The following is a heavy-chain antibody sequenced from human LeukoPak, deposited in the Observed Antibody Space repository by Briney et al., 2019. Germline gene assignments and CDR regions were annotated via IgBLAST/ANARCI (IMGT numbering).Heavy chain of an antibody. V-gene: IGHV4-4*07. Sequence: SETLSLTCTVSGGSISSYYWSWIRQPAGKGLEWIGRIYTSGSTNYNPSLKSRVTMSVDTSKNQFSLKLSSVTAADTAVYYCAREIKAAGSNFHFDYWGQGTLVTVSS. J-gene: IGHJ4*02. D-gene: IGHD6-25*01. CDR2: IYTSGST. CDR1: GGSISSYY. CDR3: AREIKAAGSNFHFDY.